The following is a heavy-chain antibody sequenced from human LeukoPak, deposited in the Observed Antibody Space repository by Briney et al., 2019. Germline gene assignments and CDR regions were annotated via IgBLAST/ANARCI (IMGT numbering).Heavy chain of an antibody. CDR2: INHSGST. J-gene: IGHJ4*02. CDR3: ARRERQWLVRDY. V-gene: IGHV4-34*01. D-gene: IGHD6-19*01. Sequence: SETLSLTCTVSGGSISSYYWSWIRQPPGKGLEWIGEINHSGSTNYNPSLKSRVTISVDTSKNQFSLKLSSVTAADTAVYYCARRERQWLVRDYWGQGTLVTVSS. CDR1: GGSISSYY.